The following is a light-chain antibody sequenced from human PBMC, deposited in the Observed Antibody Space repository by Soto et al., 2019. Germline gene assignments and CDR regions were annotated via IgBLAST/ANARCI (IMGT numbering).Light chain of an antibody. Sequence: DIQMTQSPSSLSASVGDRVTITCRASQSISSYLNWYQQKPGKAPKLLIYAASSLQSEVPSRFSGSGSGTDFTITISSLQPEDFATYYCQQSYSTLWTFGQGSKVEIK. J-gene: IGKJ1*01. CDR1: QSISSY. V-gene: IGKV1-39*01. CDR3: QQSYSTLWT. CDR2: AAS.